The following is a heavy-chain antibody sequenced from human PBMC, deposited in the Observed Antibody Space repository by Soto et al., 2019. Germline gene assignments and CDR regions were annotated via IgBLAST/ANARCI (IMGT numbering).Heavy chain of an antibody. D-gene: IGHD2-2*01. CDR2: ISWNSGSI. V-gene: IGHV3-9*01. Sequence: GGSLRLSXAASGFTFDDYAMHWVRQAPGKGLEWVSGISWNSGSIGYADSVKGRFTISRDNAKNSLYLQMNSLRAEDTALYYCARDMTSYGMDVWGQGTTVTVS. CDR1: GFTFDDYA. J-gene: IGHJ6*02. CDR3: ARDMTSYGMDV.